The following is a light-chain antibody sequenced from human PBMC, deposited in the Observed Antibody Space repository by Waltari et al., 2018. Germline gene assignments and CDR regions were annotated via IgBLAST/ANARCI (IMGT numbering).Light chain of an antibody. CDR3: QQYTNWPQT. J-gene: IGKJ1*01. V-gene: IGKV3-15*01. CDR2: DAS. Sequence: EILMTQSPATLSVSPGERATLSCRASQSVTTNLAWYQQKTGQAPRLLIFDASTRATGVPARFSGSGSGTEFTLTISRLQSEDFAVYYCQQYTNWPQTFGQGTKVDI. CDR1: QSVTTN.